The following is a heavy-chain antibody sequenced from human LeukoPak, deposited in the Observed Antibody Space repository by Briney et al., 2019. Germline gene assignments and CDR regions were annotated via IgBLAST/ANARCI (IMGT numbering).Heavy chain of an antibody. CDR2: ISNDGSKK. CDR1: GFTFSTYA. CDR3: ARPLYDILTGYYISPFDY. J-gene: IGHJ4*02. D-gene: IGHD3-9*01. Sequence: TGGSLRLSCAASGFTFSTYAMHWVRQAPGKGLEWVAVISNDGSKKYSEDSVKGRFTISRDNSKNTLYLQMNSLRAEDTAVYYCARPLYDILTGYYISPFDYWGQGTLVTVSS. V-gene: IGHV3-30-3*01.